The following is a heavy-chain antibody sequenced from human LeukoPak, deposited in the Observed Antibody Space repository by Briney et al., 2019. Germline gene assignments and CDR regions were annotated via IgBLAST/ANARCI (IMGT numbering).Heavy chain of an antibody. Sequence: ASVKVSCKASGYTFTGYYMHWVRQAPGQGLGWMGWINPNSGGTNYAQKFQGRVTMTRDTSISTAYMELSRLRSEDTAVYYCARGPRGDSSGYSFDYWGQGTLATVSS. V-gene: IGHV1-2*02. CDR1: GYTFTGYY. D-gene: IGHD3-22*01. CDR3: ARGPRGDSSGYSFDY. CDR2: INPNSGGT. J-gene: IGHJ4*02.